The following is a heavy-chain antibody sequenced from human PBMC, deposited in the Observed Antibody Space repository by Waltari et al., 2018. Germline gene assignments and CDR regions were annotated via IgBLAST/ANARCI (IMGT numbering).Heavy chain of an antibody. V-gene: IGHV4-34*02. CDR3: ARHQRRGLRGLDV. Sequence: QVQLKQWGTGLLRPSETLSLKCAFSGVKLTGYYWTWVRQSPGKGLEWIGEIDHRGVTNINLSLMSRVFMSVDTSDKQLSLKLRSVTAADTAVYYCARHQRRGLRGLDVWGQGTQVAVSS. CDR1: GVKLTGYY. D-gene: IGHD1-26*01. J-gene: IGHJ4*02. CDR2: IDHRGVT.